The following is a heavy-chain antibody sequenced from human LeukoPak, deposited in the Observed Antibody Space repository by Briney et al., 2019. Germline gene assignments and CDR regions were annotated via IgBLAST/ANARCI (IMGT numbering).Heavy chain of an antibody. CDR3: ARLTDDYITI. V-gene: IGHV4-59*08. CDR2: IYYSGST. J-gene: IGHJ4*02. Sequence: ASETLSLTCTVSGGSISSYYWSWIRQPPGKGLEWIGYIYYSGSTNYNPSLKSRVTISVDTSKNQFSLKVRSVTAADTALYYCARLTDDYITIWGQGTLVTVSS. D-gene: IGHD3-3*01. CDR1: GGSISSYY.